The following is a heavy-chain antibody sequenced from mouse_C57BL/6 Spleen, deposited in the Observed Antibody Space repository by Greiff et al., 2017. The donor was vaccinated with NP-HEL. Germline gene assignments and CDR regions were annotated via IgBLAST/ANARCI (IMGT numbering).Heavy chain of an antibody. CDR3: ARNGDDGYFGGAMDY. J-gene: IGHJ4*01. Sequence: QVQLQQSGPGLVQPSQSLSITCTVSGFSLTSYGVHWVRQSPGTGLEWLGVIWSGGSTDYNAAFISSLSISKDNSNSQVFFKMNSLQADYTAIYYWARNGDDGYFGGAMDYWGQGTSVTVSS. CDR2: IWSGGST. V-gene: IGHV2-2*01. D-gene: IGHD2-3*01. CDR1: GFSLTSYG.